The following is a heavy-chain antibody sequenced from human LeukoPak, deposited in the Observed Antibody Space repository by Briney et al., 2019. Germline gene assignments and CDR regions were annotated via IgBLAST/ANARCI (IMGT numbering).Heavy chain of an antibody. Sequence: GGSLRLSCAASGXTFSSYAMSWVRQAPGEGLEWVSGILSSGGSTYYADSVKGRFTISRDNAKNTLYLQMSSLRAEDTAVYYCARKASNFDYWGQGTLVTVSS. J-gene: IGHJ4*02. CDR3: ARKASNFDY. CDR2: ILSSGGST. V-gene: IGHV3-23*01. CDR1: GXTFSSYA.